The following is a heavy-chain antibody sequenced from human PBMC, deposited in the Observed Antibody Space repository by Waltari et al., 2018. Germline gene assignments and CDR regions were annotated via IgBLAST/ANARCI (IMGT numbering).Heavy chain of an antibody. V-gene: IGHV1-18*01. D-gene: IGHD1-1*01. Sequence: QVQLVQSGAEVKKPGASVKVPCKASGSTFTSYAISRVRRAPGQGLEWMGWISAYNGNTNYAQKLQGRVTMTTDTSTSTAYMELRSLRSDDTAVYYCARIPNWNEWRRFDPWGQGTLVTVSS. J-gene: IGHJ5*02. CDR2: ISAYNGNT. CDR1: GSTFTSYA. CDR3: ARIPNWNEWRRFDP.